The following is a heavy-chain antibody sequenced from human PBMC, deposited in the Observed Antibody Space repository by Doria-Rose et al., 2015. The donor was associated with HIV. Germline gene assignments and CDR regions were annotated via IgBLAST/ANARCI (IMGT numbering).Heavy chain of an antibody. CDR1: GYSFTNYW. D-gene: IGHD6-13*01. Sequence: VQLPESGAEVKKPGESLKISCKGSGYSFTNYWIGWVRQMPGKGLEWMGIIYPGDSDTRYSPSLQGQVTISADKSINTAYLQWGSLKASDTAIYYCARPRRGSSWYGLFDPWGQGTLVTVSS. CDR3: ARPRRGSSWYGLFDP. CDR2: IYPGDSDT. V-gene: IGHV5-51*01. J-gene: IGHJ5*02.